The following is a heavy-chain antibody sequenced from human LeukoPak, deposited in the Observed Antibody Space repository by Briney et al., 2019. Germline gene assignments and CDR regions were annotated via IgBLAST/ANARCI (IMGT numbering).Heavy chain of an antibody. CDR3: AKETVPGYYVFGSWYFDL. CDR1: GFTFDDYA. Sequence: PGGSLRLSCAASGFTFDDYAMHWVRQAPGKGLEWVSGISWNSGNIGYADSVKGRFTISRDNAKNSLYLQMNSQRAEDTALYYCAKETVPGYYVFGSWYFDLWGRGTLATVSS. CDR2: ISWNSGNI. J-gene: IGHJ2*01. V-gene: IGHV3-9*01. D-gene: IGHD3-10*02.